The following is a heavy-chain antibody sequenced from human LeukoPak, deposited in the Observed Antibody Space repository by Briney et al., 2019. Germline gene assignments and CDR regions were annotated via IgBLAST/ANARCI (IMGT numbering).Heavy chain of an antibody. CDR1: GGSISSYY. D-gene: IGHD6-19*01. V-gene: IGHV4-59*01. CDR2: IYYSGST. CDR3: ASGYSSGWYAPSLDY. Sequence: SETLSLTCTVSGGSISSYYWSWIRQPPGKGLEWIGYIYYSGSTNYNPSLKSRVTILVDTSKNQFSLKLSSVTAADTAVYYCASGYSSGWYAPSLDYWGQGTLVTVSS. J-gene: IGHJ4*02.